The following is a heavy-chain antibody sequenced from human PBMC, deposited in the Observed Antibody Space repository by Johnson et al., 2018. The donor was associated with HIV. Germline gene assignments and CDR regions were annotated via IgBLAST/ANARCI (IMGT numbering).Heavy chain of an antibody. CDR1: KLTFSNYA. D-gene: IGHD1-26*01. CDR3: ARERNSGSYLFSDAFDI. J-gene: IGHJ3*02. V-gene: IGHV3-23*04. Sequence: VQLVESGGGLVQPGGSLRLSCAASKLTFSNYAMTWVRQAPGKGLEWVSSISGSDGATYYAVSVKGRFTISTDNSNNTLYLQMNSLRAEDTAVYYCARERNSGSYLFSDAFDIWGQGTMVTVSS. CDR2: ISGSDGAT.